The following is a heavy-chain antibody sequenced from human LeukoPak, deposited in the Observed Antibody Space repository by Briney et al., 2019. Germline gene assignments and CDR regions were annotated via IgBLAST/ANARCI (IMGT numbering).Heavy chain of an antibody. CDR2: INTNTGNP. D-gene: IGHD1-26*01. J-gene: IGHJ6*02. CDR1: GYTFTSYA. V-gene: IGHV7-4-1*02. CDR3: ARDGSGSLTNYYYGMDV. Sequence: ASVTVSCTASGYTFTSYAMNWVRQAPGQGLEWMGWINTNTGNPTYAQGFTGRFVFSLDTSVSTAYLQISSLKAEDTAVYYCARDGSGSLTNYYYGMDVWGQGTTVTVSS.